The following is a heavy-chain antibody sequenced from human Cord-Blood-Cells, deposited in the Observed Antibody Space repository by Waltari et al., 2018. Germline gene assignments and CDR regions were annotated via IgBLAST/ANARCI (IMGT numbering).Heavy chain of an antibody. Sequence: QVQLQQWGAGLLKPSETLSLTCAVYGGSFSGYYWSWIRQSPGKGLEWIGEINHSGSTNYNPSLKSRVTISVDTSKNQFSLKLSSVTAADTAVYYCARDRTGRQLLWFGESPYYFDYWGQGTLVTVSS. CDR3: ARDRTGRQLLWFGESPYYFDY. D-gene: IGHD3-10*01. CDR2: INHSGST. V-gene: IGHV4-34*01. J-gene: IGHJ4*02. CDR1: GGSFSGYY.